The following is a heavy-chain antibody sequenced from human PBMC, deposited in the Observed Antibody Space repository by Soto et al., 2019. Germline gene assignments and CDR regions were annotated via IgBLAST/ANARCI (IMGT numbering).Heavy chain of an antibody. J-gene: IGHJ5*02. CDR2: IYNSGIT. CDR3: ARGVTVFGLVSRFWFDP. Sequence: SETLSLTCTVSGGSISSGDYSRSWVRQSPGKGLEWIGHIYNSGITYYNPSLKSRVVISIDTSRNQFSLRLNSLTAADRAVYFCARGVTVFGLVSRFWFDPWGQGTVVTVSS. CDR1: GGSISSGDYS. D-gene: IGHD3-3*01. V-gene: IGHV4-30-4*01.